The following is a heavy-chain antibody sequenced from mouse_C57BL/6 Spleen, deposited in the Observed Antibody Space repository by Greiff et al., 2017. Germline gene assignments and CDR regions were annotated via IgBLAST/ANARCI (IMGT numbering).Heavy chain of an antibody. D-gene: IGHD2-5*01. CDR3: ARDQAYSNYGDYAMDY. Sequence: EVKLVESGPGLVKPSQSLSLTCSVTGYSITSGYYWNWIRQFPGNKLEWMGYISYDGSNNYNPSLKNRISITRDTSKNQFFLKLNSVTTEDTATYYCARDQAYSNYGDYAMDYWGQGTSVTVSS. V-gene: IGHV3-6*01. J-gene: IGHJ4*01. CDR1: GYSITSGYY. CDR2: ISYDGSN.